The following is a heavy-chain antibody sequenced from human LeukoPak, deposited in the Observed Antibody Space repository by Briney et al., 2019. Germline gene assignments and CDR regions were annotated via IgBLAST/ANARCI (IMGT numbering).Heavy chain of an antibody. V-gene: IGHV4-31*03. J-gene: IGHJ4*02. CDR1: GASISSGAYY. CDR2: FSYTGST. CDR3: ARDDYNSNSGFDF. Sequence: SQTLSLTCTVSGASISSGAYYWTWIRQHPGKGLEGIGYFSYTGSTYYNPSLMSRGTISLDTSKNQFSLKLTSVTAADTAVYYCARDDYNSNSGFDFWGQGTLVTVSS. D-gene: IGHD4-11*01.